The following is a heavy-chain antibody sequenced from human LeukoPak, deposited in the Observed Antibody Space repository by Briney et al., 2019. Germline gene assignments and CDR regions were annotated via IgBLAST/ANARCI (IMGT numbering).Heavy chain of an antibody. CDR1: GGSISSSSYY. V-gene: IGHV4-39*01. Sequence: SETLSLTCTVSGGSISSSSYYWSWIRQPPGKGLEWIGSIYYSGSTYYNPSLKSRVTISVDTSKNQFSLKLSSVTAADTAVYYCARHGLTFDWLSEFDYWGQGTLVTVSS. D-gene: IGHD3-9*01. CDR3: ARHGLTFDWLSEFDY. CDR2: IYYSGST. J-gene: IGHJ4*02.